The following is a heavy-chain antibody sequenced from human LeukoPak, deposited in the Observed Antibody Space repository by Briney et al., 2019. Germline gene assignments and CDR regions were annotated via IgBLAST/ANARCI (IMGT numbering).Heavy chain of an antibody. CDR1: GFIFSSYA. J-gene: IGHJ6*02. CDR3: AVFLEWQGATYYGMDV. Sequence: PGGSLRLSCAASGFIFSSYAMSWVRQAPGKGLEWVSVISGSGDRTYYADSVKGRFTISRDNAKNSLYLQMNSLRDEDTAVYYCAVFLEWQGATYYGMDVWGQGTTVTVSS. V-gene: IGHV3-23*01. D-gene: IGHD3-3*01. CDR2: ISGSGDRT.